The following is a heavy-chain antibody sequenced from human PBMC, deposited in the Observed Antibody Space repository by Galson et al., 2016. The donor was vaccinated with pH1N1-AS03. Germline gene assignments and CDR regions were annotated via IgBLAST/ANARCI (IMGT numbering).Heavy chain of an antibody. Sequence: SETLSLTCTVSGASLSGYYWSWVRQSPGKGMEWIGFIHENGRKDYNPFLKSRLSMSRDTFKNQFSLRLNSGTTADTAVYYCGSERWQSHDPCYYGMGVWGRGTTVTVSS. V-gene: IGHV4-59*01. CDR2: IHENGRK. J-gene: IGHJ6*02. CDR1: GASLSGYY. CDR3: GSERWQSHDPCYYGMGV. D-gene: IGHD4-23*01.